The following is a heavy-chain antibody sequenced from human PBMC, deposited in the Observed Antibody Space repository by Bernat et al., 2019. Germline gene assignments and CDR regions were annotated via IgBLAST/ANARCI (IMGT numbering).Heavy chain of an antibody. CDR1: GFTFGDYA. CDR2: IRSKAYGGTT. V-gene: IGHV3-49*04. J-gene: IGHJ6*03. CDR3: TREVTFWSGYQSYYYYYYMDV. D-gene: IGHD3-3*01. Sequence: EVQLLESGGGLVQPGRSLRLSCTASGFTFGDYAMSWVRQAPGKGLEWVGFIRSKAYGGTTEYAASVKGRFTISRDDSKSIAYLQMNSLKTEDTAVYYCTREVTFWSGYQSYYYYYYMDVWGKGTTVTVSS.